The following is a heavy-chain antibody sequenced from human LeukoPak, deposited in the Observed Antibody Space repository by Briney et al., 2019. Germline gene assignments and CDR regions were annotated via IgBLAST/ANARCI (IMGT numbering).Heavy chain of an antibody. V-gene: IGHV1-69*06. CDR2: IIPIFGTA. CDR3: ARGGIAAAQNWFDP. J-gene: IGHJ5*02. CDR1: GDSFTSYY. Sequence: ASVKVSCKASGDSFTSYYMHWVRQAPGQGLEWMGGIIPIFGTANYAQKFQGRVTITADKSTSTAYMELSSLRSEDTAVYYCARGGIAAAQNWFDPWGQGTLVTVSS. D-gene: IGHD6-13*01.